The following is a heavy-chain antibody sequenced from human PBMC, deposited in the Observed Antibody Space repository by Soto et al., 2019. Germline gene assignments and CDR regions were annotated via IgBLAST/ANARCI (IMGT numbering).Heavy chain of an antibody. D-gene: IGHD3-16*01. CDR1: GGTFSSYT. CDR2: IIPILGIA. Sequence: QVQLVQSGAEVKKPGSSVKVSCKASGGTFSSYTISWVRQAPGQGLEWMGRIIPILGIANYAQKFQGRVTITADKSTSTAYMELSSLRSEDTAVYYCARDRGGRTRSFDYWGQGTLVTVSS. V-gene: IGHV1-69*08. J-gene: IGHJ4*02. CDR3: ARDRGGRTRSFDY.